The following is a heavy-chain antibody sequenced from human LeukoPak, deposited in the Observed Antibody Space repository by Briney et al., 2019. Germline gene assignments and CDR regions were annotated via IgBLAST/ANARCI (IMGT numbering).Heavy chain of an antibody. CDR2: INHSGST. D-gene: IGHD3-16*02. J-gene: IGHJ5*02. CDR3: ARRHYDYVWGSYRSSRFDP. CDR1: GGSFSGYY. V-gene: IGHV4-34*01. Sequence: PSETLSLTCAVYGGSFSGYYWSWIRQPPGKGLEWIGEINHSGSTNYNPSLKSRVTISVDTSKNQFSLKLSSVTAADTAVYYCARRHYDYVWGSYRSSRFDPWGQGTLVTVSS.